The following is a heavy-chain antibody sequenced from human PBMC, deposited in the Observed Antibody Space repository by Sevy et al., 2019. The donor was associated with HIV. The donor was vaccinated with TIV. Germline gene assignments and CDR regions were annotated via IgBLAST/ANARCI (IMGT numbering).Heavy chain of an antibody. CDR2: ILYDGNNK. J-gene: IGHJ4*02. D-gene: IGHD3-10*01. CDR1: GFTFRSHA. CDR3: ARDVRKGTIHFDY. V-gene: IGHV3-30*04. Sequence: GGSLRLSCAASGFTFRSHAMHWVRQAPGKGLEWVAVILYDGNNKYYADSVKGRFTISRDSSKDTLYLQMNSLKIEDTAIYFCARDVRKGTIHFDYWGQGTLVTVSS.